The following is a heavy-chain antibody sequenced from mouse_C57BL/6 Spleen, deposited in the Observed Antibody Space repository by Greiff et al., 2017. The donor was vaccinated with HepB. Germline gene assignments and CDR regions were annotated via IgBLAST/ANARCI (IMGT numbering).Heavy chain of an antibody. CDR1: GFNIKDDY. D-gene: IGHD1-1*01. V-gene: IGHV14-4*01. CDR3: TPYGSSPFAY. CDR2: IDPENGDT. Sequence: EVQLQQSGAELVRPGASVKLSCTASGFNIKDDYMHWVKQRPEQGLEWIGWIDPENGDTEYASKFQGKATITADTSSNTAYLQLSSLTSEDTSVYYCTPYGSSPFAYWGQGTRVTVSA. J-gene: IGHJ3*01.